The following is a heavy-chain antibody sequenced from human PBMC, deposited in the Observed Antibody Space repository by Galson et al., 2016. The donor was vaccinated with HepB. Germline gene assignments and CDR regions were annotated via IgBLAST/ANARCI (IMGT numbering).Heavy chain of an antibody. Sequence: SLRLSCAASGFTFSNYGMSWVRQAPGKGLEWVSHISGSGGVTYYADSVNGRFTISRDDSQNTLFLQMNSLRADDTAIYYCAKGKWSWNTHFDYWGHGTLVTVSS. J-gene: IGHJ4*01. CDR2: ISGSGGVT. V-gene: IGHV3-23*01. CDR3: AKGKWSWNTHFDY. CDR1: GFTFSNYG. D-gene: IGHD1/OR15-1a*01.